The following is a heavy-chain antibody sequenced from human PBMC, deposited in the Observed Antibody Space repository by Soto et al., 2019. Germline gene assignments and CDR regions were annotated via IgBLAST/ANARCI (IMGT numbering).Heavy chain of an antibody. CDR1: GYSFTSYW. V-gene: IGHV5-10-1*01. J-gene: IGHJ6*02. D-gene: IGHD2-21*02. Sequence: GESLKISCKGSGYSFTSYWISWVRQMPGKGLEWMGRIDPSDSYTNYSPSFQGHVTISADKSISTAYLQWSSLKASDTAMYYCARQRHTSLLTIDYYYYGMDVWGQGTTVTVYS. CDR2: IDPSDSYT. CDR3: ARQRHTSLLTIDYYYYGMDV.